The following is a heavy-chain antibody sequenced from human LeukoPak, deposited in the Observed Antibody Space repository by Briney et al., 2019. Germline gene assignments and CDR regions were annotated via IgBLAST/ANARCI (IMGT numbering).Heavy chain of an antibody. D-gene: IGHD4-11*01. V-gene: IGHV4-59*01. Sequence: SETLSLTCTVSGGSISSYYWSWIRQPPGKGLEWIGYIYYSGSTNYNPSLKSRVTISVDTSKNQFSLKLSSVTAADTAVYYCALQTANFDYWGQGTLVTVSS. CDR3: ALQTANFDY. CDR2: IYYSGST. CDR1: GGSISSYY. J-gene: IGHJ4*02.